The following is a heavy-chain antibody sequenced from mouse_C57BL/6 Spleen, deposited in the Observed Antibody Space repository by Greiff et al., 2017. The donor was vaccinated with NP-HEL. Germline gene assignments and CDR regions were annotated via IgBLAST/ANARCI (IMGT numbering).Heavy chain of an antibody. CDR1: GFNIKDDY. CDR2: IDPENGDT. J-gene: IGHJ2*01. D-gene: IGHD2-4*01. Sequence: EVQLQQSGAELVRPGASVKLSCTASGFNIKDDYLHWVKKRPEQGLEWIGWIDPENGDTEYASKFQGKATITADTSSNTAYLQLSSLTSEDTAVYYCTTVYDYEGYWGQGTTLTVAS. CDR3: TTVYDYEGY. V-gene: IGHV14-4*01.